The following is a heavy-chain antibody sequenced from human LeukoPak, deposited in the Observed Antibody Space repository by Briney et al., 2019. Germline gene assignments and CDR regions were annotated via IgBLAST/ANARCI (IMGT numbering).Heavy chain of an antibody. J-gene: IGHJ4*02. V-gene: IGHV3-23*01. CDR2: ISPSGGNT. CDR1: GCIFGTYA. CDR3: AKGARNTAPDY. Sequence: GGSLRLSCTASGCIFGTYAMSWVRQAPGRGLEWVSSISPSGGNTYCADSVKGRFTISRDNSKNTVYLQMNSLTAEDTAVYYCAKGARNTAPDYWGQGTLVTVSS. D-gene: IGHD5-18*01.